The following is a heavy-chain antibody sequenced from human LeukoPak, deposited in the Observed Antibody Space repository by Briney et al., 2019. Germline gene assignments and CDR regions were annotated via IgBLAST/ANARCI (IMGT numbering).Heavy chain of an antibody. CDR3: ASMNGPIGGLG. Sequence: PSETLSLTCAVYGGSFSGYYWNWIRQPPGKGLEWIGEINHSGRTNYNPSLKSRVTISVDTSKKQFSLKLSSVTAADTAVYYCASMNGPIGGLGWGQGTLVTV. J-gene: IGHJ4*02. CDR2: INHSGRT. CDR1: GGSFSGYY. D-gene: IGHD3-10*01. V-gene: IGHV4-34*01.